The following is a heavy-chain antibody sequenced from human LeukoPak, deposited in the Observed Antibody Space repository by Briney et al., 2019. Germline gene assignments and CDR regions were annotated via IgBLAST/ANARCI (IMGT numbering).Heavy chain of an antibody. Sequence: GGSLRLSCAASGFTFSSYAMSWVRQAPGKGLEWVSAISGSGGSTYYADSVKGRFTISRDNSKNTLYLQMNSLRAEDTAVYYCASPYYYGSGNLYYYYYGMDVWGQGTTVTVSS. CDR2: ISGSGGST. CDR3: ASPYYYGSGNLYYYYYGMDV. CDR1: GFTFSSYA. J-gene: IGHJ6*02. D-gene: IGHD3-10*01. V-gene: IGHV3-23*01.